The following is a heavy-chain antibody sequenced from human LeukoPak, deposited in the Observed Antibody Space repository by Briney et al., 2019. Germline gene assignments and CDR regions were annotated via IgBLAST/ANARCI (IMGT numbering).Heavy chain of an antibody. CDR2: IFHSGNT. V-gene: IGHV4-4*02. CDR1: GGSRINAGW. CDR3: ARDLGYYYGLDI. Sequence: SETLSLTCDVSGGSRINAGWWSWVRQPPGKGLEWIGEIFHSGNTEYNPSLESRVTISVDKSNHQFTLEMKSVTAADTAIYYCARDLGYYYGLDIWSRGTTVTVSS. D-gene: IGHD3-16*01. J-gene: IGHJ6*02.